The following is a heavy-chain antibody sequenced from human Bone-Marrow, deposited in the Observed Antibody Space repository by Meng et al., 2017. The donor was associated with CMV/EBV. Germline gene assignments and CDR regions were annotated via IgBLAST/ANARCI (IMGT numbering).Heavy chain of an antibody. D-gene: IGHD1-26*01. V-gene: IGHV3-30-3*01. CDR1: GFTFSTYA. CDR2: ISYDGSNK. J-gene: IGHJ6*01. Sequence: GESLKISCAASGFTFSTYAMHWVRQAPGKGLEWVAVISYDGSNKYYADSVKGRFTISRDNSKNTLYLQMNSLRAEDTAVYYCARVLGEYSGSWGPMDVWGQGTTVTGSS. CDR3: ARVLGEYSGSWGPMDV.